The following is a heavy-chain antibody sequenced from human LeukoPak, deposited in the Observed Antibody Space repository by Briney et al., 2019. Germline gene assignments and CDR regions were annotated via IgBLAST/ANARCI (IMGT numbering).Heavy chain of an antibody. J-gene: IGHJ4*02. V-gene: IGHV3-74*01. CDR2: ITSDGSST. CDR1: GFTFSSYW. D-gene: IGHD1-26*01. CDR3: ARDLTGAVFDF. Sequence: GESLKISCAASGFTFSSYWMHWVRQTPGKGLVCVSRITSDGSSTSYADSVRGRFTISRDNAKNTVYLQMNSLRAEDTAVYYCARDLTGAVFDFWGQGTLVTVSS.